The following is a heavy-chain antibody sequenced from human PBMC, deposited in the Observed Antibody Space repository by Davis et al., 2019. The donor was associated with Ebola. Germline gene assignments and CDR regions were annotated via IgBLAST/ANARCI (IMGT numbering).Heavy chain of an antibody. CDR1: GFTFSSYG. J-gene: IGHJ3*02. CDR2: ISYDGSNK. D-gene: IGHD3-10*01. Sequence: PGGSLRLSCAASGFTFSSYGMHWVRQAPGKGLEWVAVISYDGSNKYYADSVKGRFTISRDNSKNTLYLQMNSLRAEDTAVYYCAKDVHRRVRGVIGPHDAFDIWGQGTMVTVSS. V-gene: IGHV3-30*18. CDR3: AKDVHRRVRGVIGPHDAFDI.